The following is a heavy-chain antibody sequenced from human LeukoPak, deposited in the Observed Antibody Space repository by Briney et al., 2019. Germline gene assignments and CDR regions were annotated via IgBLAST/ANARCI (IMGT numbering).Heavy chain of an antibody. CDR2: IWYDGSNK. J-gene: IGHJ4*02. Sequence: PGRSLRLSCAASGFTFSSYGMHWVRQAPGKGLEWVAVIWYDGSNKYYADSVKGRSTISRDNSKNTLYLQMNSLRAEDTAVYYCAKELEIVNPFCFDYWGQGTLVTVSS. D-gene: IGHD3-3*01. CDR1: GFTFSSYG. CDR3: AKELEIVNPFCFDY. V-gene: IGHV3-33*06.